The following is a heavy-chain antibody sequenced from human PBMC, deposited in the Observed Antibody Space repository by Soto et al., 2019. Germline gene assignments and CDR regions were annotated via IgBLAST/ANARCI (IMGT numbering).Heavy chain of an antibody. CDR3: ARRWGEGRVDY. D-gene: IGHD3-10*01. CDR1: GGSISSSNW. CDR2: IYHSGNT. J-gene: IGHJ4*02. V-gene: IGHV4-4*02. Sequence: QVQLQESGPGLVKPSGTLSLTCAVSGGSISSSNWWSWVRQPPGKGLEWIGEIYHSGNTNYNPSLTXRXTXAXXKARNQFSLKLSSVTAADTAVYYCARRWGEGRVDYWGQGTLVTVSS.